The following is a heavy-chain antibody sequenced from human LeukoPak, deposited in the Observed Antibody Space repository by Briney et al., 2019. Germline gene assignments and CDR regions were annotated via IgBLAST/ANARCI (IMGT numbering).Heavy chain of an antibody. CDR3: ARAYSGSYVIDY. CDR1: GGSISSYY. J-gene: IGHJ4*02. V-gene: IGHV4-59*01. CDR2: IYYSGST. Sequence: SETLSLTCTVSGGSISSYYWSWIRQPSGKGLEWIGYIYYSGSTNYNPSLKSRVTISVDTSKNQFSLKLSSVTAADTAVYYCARAYSGSYVIDYWGQGTLVTVSS. D-gene: IGHD1-26*01.